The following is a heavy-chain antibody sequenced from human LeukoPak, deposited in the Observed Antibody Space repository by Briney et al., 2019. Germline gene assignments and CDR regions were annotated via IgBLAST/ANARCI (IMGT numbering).Heavy chain of an antibody. CDR2: ISYDAAVK. J-gene: IGHJ4*02. CDR3: ARDFSTWYSIDY. V-gene: IGHV3-30-3*01. D-gene: IGHD2-15*01. Sequence: GGSLRLSCAVSGFTLRSYAIHWVRQAPGKGLQWVAFISYDAAVKYYADFVMGRFTVSRDNSKNTLSLQMNSLRPEDTAVYYCARDFSTWYSIDYWGRGTLVTVSS. CDR1: GFTLRSYA.